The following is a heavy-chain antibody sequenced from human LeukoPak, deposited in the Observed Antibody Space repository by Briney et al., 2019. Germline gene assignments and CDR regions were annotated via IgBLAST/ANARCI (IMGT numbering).Heavy chain of an antibody. D-gene: IGHD5-18*01. Sequence: SETLSLTCAVYGGSFSGYYWSWIRQPPGKGLEWIGEINHSGSTIYNPSLKSRVTISVDTSKNQFSLKLSSVTAADTAVYYCARGGIQLWFGRRPYFDYWGQGTLVTVSS. J-gene: IGHJ4*02. V-gene: IGHV4-34*01. CDR1: GGSFSGYY. CDR2: INHSGST. CDR3: ARGGIQLWFGRRPYFDY.